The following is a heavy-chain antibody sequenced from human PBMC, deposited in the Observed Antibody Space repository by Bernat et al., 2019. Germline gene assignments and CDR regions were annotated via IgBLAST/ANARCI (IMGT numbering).Heavy chain of an antibody. CDR1: GGSFSGYY. CDR2: INHSGST. CDR3: ARERGSGAMATRGGYYFDY. V-gene: IGHV4-34*01. D-gene: IGHD5-18*01. Sequence: QVQLQQWGAGLLKPSETLSLTCAVYGGSFSGYYWSWIRQPPGKGLEWIGEINHSGSTNYNPSLKSRVTISVDTSKNQFSLKLSSVTAADTAVYYCARERGSGAMATRGGYYFDYWGQGTLVTVSS. J-gene: IGHJ4*02.